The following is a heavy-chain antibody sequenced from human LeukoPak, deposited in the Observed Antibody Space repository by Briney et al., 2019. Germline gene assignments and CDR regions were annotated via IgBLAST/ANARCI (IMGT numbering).Heavy chain of an antibody. V-gene: IGHV3-7*01. CDR1: GFTFSNYW. CDR3: AREDDWNYEDY. D-gene: IGHD1-7*01. J-gene: IGHJ4*02. CDR2: IKQDGSEK. Sequence: GGSLRLSCAASGFTFSNYWMSWVRQAPGKGLEWVANIKQDGSEKYYVNSVKGRFTISRDNAKNSLYLQMNSLRAEDTAIYYCAREDDWNYEDYWGQGTLVSVSS.